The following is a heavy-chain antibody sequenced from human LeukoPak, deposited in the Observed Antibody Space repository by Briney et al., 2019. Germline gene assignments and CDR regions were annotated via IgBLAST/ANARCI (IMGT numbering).Heavy chain of an antibody. CDR2: MNPNSGNT. CDR3: ARGGSSIWYSNPDYYYYMAV. V-gene: IGHV1-8*03. J-gene: IGHJ6*03. D-gene: IGHD6-13*01. CDR1: GHTFTSYD. Sequence: ASVKVSCKASGHTFTSYDINWVRQATGQGLEWMGWMNPNSGNTGYAQKFQGRVTITRNTSISTAYMELSSLRSDDTAVYYCARGGSSIWYSNPDYYYYMAVWGKGTTVTVSS.